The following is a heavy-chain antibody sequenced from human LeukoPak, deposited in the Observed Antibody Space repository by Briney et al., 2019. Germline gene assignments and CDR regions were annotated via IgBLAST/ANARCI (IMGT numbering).Heavy chain of an antibody. CDR2: ITWDGGST. CDR3: AKDIHIGHGSGWPES. D-gene: IGHD6-19*01. Sequence: GGSLRLSCVGSGFTFGEYGMHWVRQVPGKGLEWVSHITWDGGSTYYAGSVKGRFTISRDNSKNSLYLQMNSLGAEDTALYYCAKDIHIGHGSGWPESWGQGTLATVSS. V-gene: IGHV3-43D*03. CDR1: GFTFGEYG. J-gene: IGHJ5*02.